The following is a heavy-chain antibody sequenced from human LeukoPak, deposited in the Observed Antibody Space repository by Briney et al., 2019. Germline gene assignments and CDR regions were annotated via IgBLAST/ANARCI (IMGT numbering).Heavy chain of an antibody. Sequence: SETLSLTCTVSGGSISSHYWSWIRQPPGKGLEWIGYIYYSGSTNYNPSLKSRVTISVDTSKNQFSLKLSSVTAAATAVYYCARVGYSGYIGYWGQGTLVTVSS. CDR1: GGSISSHY. CDR2: IYYSGST. CDR3: ARVGYSGYIGY. D-gene: IGHD5-12*01. J-gene: IGHJ4*02. V-gene: IGHV4-59*11.